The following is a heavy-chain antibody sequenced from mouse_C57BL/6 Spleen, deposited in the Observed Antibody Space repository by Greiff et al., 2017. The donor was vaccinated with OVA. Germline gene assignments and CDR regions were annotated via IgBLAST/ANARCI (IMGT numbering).Heavy chain of an antibody. J-gene: IGHJ4*01. CDR3: ARLPVESYAMDY. CDR2: ISGGGGNT. V-gene: IGHV5-9*01. Sequence: DVMLVESGGGLVKPGGSLKLSCAASGFTFSSYTMSWVRQTPEQRLEWVATISGGGGNTYYPDSVKGRFTISRDNAKNTLYLQMSSLRSEDTAVYYCARLPVESYAMDYWGQGTSVTVSS. CDR1: GFTFSSYT. D-gene: IGHD1-1*01.